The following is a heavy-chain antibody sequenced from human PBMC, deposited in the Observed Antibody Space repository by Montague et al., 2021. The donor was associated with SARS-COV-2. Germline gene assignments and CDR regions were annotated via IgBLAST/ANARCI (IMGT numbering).Heavy chain of an antibody. CDR3: AREIGLVTIFGVVTISGWFDP. J-gene: IGHJ5*02. CDR2: IYTSGST. Sequence: TLSLTCTVSGGSISSGSYYWSWIRQPAGKGLEWIGRIYTSGSTNYNPSLKSRVTMSVDTSKNQFSLKLSSVTAADTAVYYCAREIGLVTIFGVVTISGWFDPWGQGTLVTVSS. V-gene: IGHV4-61*02. CDR1: GGSISSGSYY. D-gene: IGHD3-3*01.